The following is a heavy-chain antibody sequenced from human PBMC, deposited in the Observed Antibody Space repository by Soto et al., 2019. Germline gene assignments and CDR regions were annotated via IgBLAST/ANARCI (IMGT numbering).Heavy chain of an antibody. J-gene: IGHJ6*02. CDR2: INSDGSST. V-gene: IGHV3-74*01. CDR1: GFTFSSYW. Sequence: GGSLRLSCAASGFTFSSYWMHWVRQAPGKGLVWVSRINSDGSSTSYADSVKGRFTISRDNAKNTLYLQMNSLRAEDTAVYYCARGPRRYNWNEGYYYCYGMDVWGQGTTVTVSS. D-gene: IGHD1-1*01. CDR3: ARGPRRYNWNEGYYYCYGMDV.